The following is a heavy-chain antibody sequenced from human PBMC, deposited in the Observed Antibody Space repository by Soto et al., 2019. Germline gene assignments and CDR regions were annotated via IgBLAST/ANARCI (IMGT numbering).Heavy chain of an antibody. CDR2: IYSGGST. J-gene: IGHJ6*02. Sequence: GGSLRLSCAASGFTVSSNYMSWVRQAPGKGLEWVSVIYSGGSTYYADSVRGRFTISRDNSKNTLYLQMNSLRAEDTAVYYCAKDGGRGQRWLQPDSYYGMDVWGQGTTVTVSS. CDR3: AKDGGRGQRWLQPDSYYGMDV. CDR1: GFTVSSNY. V-gene: IGHV3-53*01. D-gene: IGHD2-15*01.